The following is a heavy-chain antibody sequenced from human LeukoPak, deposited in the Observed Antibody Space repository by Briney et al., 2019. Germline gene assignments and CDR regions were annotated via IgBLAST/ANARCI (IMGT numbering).Heavy chain of an antibody. CDR3: ARIRDGYNDAYDI. V-gene: IGHV1-46*01. CDR1: GYTFTSYY. D-gene: IGHD5-24*01. CDR2: INPSDGST. Sequence: ASVKVSCKASGYTFTSYYIHLVRHAPGQRFEWMAIINPSDGSTTNSQKFQGRVTMTRDTSTSTVYMELSGLRSEDTALYYCARIRDGYNDAYDIWGQGTMVTVSS. J-gene: IGHJ3*02.